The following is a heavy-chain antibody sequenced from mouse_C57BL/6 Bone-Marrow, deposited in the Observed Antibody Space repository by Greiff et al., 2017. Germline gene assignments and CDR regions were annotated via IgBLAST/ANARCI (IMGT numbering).Heavy chain of an antibody. CDR1: GYSFTSYY. CDR3: AAYGNYEGGFYLLDY. D-gene: IGHD2-1*01. J-gene: IGHJ2*01. V-gene: IGHV1-66*01. CDR2: IDPGSGNT. Sequence: QVQLQQSGPELVKPGASVKISCKASGYSFTSYYIHWVQQRPGQGLEWIGWIDPGSGNTKYNEKFKGKATLTADTSSRTAYMQLSSLTSDDSAVYYCAAYGNYEGGFYLLDYWGQGTTLTVSS.